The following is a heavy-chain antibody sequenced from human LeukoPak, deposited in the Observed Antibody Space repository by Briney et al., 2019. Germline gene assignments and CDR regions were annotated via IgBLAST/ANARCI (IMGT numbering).Heavy chain of an antibody. Sequence: SETLSLTCAVSGGSISSGSYHWSWIRQPAGKGLEWIGRIYTSGSTNYNPSLKSRVTISVDTSKNQFSLKLSSVTAADTAVYYCARDYNPPYYYYYYMDVWGKGTTVTVSS. D-gene: IGHD1-14*01. CDR3: ARDYNPPYYYYYYMDV. CDR2: IYTSGST. V-gene: IGHV4-61*02. CDR1: GGSISSGSYH. J-gene: IGHJ6*03.